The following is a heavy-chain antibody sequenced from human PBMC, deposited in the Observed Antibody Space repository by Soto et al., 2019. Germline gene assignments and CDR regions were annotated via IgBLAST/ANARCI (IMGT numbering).Heavy chain of an antibody. CDR1: GGSISSYY. J-gene: IGHJ4*02. CDR2: IYYSGST. V-gene: IGHV4-59*01. Sequence: SETLSLTCTISGGSISSYYWTWIRQPPGKGLEWIGYIYYSGSTHYSPPFKSRVTISADTSKNQVSLNLSSVTAADTAVYYCAGGQNRYYFDYWGLGTLVTISS. CDR3: AGGQNRYYFDY. D-gene: IGHD3-16*01.